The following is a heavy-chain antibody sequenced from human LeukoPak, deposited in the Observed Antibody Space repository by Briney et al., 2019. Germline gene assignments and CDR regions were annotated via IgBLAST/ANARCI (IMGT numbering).Heavy chain of an antibody. V-gene: IGHV3-7*01. CDR2: IKQDGSEK. CDR3: ARDPSITGTTDDY. J-gene: IGHJ4*02. Sequence: PGGSLRLSCAASGFTFSNYWMSWVRQAPGKGLEWVANIKQDGSEKYYVDSVKGRFTISRDNAKNSLYLQMNSLRAEDTAVYYCARDPSITGTTDDYWGQGTLVTVSS. CDR1: GFTFSNYW. D-gene: IGHD1-7*01.